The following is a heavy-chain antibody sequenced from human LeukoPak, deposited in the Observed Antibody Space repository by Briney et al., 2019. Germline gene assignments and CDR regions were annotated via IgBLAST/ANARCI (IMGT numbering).Heavy chain of an antibody. V-gene: IGHV3-30*18. CDR1: GFTFSSYG. J-gene: IGHJ5*02. Sequence: PGGSLRLSCAASGFTFSSYGMHWVRQAPGKGLEWVAVISYDGSNKYYADSVKGRFTISRDNSKNTLYLQMNSLRAEDTAVYYCAKDLPRDSSNWFDPWGQGTLVTVSS. CDR3: AKDLPRDSSNWFDP. D-gene: IGHD5-18*01. CDR2: ISYDGSNK.